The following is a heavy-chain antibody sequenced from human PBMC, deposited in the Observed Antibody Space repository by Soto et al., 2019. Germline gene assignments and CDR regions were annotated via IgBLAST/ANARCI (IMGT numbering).Heavy chain of an antibody. CDR2: IYYSGST. V-gene: IGHV4-31*03. CDR1: GGSISSGTYY. CDR3: ARAGRNLESQHSNWLDT. J-gene: IGHJ5*02. Sequence: PSETLSLTCTVSGGSISSGTYYWSWIRQHPGKGLEWIAYIYYSGSTYYNPSLKSRVSISVDTSKNQFSLKLTSVTAADTAVYYCARAGRNLESQHSNWLDTWGQGTLVTVAS. D-gene: IGHD3-10*01.